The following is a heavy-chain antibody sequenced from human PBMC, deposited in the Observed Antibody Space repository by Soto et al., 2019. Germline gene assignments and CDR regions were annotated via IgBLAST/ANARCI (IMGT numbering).Heavy chain of an antibody. CDR3: ARTFTVTTYHDWYFDL. CDR1: GFTFSSYD. Sequence: EVQLVESGGGLVQPGGSLRLSCAASGFTFSSYDMHWVRQATGKGLEWVSAIGTAGDTYYPGSVKGRFTISRENAKNSLYLQMNSLRAGDTAVYYCARTFTVTTYHDWYFDLWGRGTLVTVSS. J-gene: IGHJ2*01. CDR2: IGTAGDT. V-gene: IGHV3-13*01. D-gene: IGHD4-17*01.